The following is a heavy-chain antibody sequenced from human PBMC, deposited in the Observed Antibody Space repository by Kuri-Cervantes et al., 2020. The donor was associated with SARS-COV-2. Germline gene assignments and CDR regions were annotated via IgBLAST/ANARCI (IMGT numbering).Heavy chain of an antibody. CDR1: GGSISSGDYY. Sequence: LRLSCTVSGGSISSGDYYWSWIRQSPGKGLEWIGYIYYSGSTYYNPSLKSRVTISVDTSKNQFSLKLSSVTAADTAVYYCARGITYLAPFDYWGQGTLVTVSS. CDR2: IYYSGST. CDR3: ARGITYLAPFDY. D-gene: IGHD3-10*01. J-gene: IGHJ4*02. V-gene: IGHV4-30-4*08.